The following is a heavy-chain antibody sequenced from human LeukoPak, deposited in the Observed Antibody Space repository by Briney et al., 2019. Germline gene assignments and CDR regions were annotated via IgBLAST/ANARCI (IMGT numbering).Heavy chain of an antibody. CDR1: GFTFSSYS. J-gene: IGHJ6*02. CDR3: DLHCSSSSCYLYGMDV. D-gene: IGHD2-2*01. V-gene: IGHV3-48*04. CDR2: ISSSSSTI. Sequence: GGSLRLSCAASGFTFSSYSMNWVRQAPGKGLEWVSYISSSSSTIYYADSVKGRYTISRDNAKNSLYLQMNSLRAEDTAVYYCDLHCSSSSCYLYGMDVWGQGTTVTVSS.